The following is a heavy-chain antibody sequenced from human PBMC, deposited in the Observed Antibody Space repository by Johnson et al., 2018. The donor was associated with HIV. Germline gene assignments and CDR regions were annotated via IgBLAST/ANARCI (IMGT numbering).Heavy chain of an antibody. D-gene: IGHD2-15*01. CDR1: GFTVSSYA. V-gene: IGHV3-30-3*01. CDR2: ISYDGSNK. CDR3: ARDAARKTRGAFDI. Sequence: VQLVESGGGVVQPGRSLRLSCAASGFTVSSYAIHWVRQAPGKGLEWVAVISYDGSNKYDADSVKGRYTISRDNSKNTLYLQMNSLRAEDTAVYYCARDAARKTRGAFDIWGQGTMVTVS. J-gene: IGHJ3*02.